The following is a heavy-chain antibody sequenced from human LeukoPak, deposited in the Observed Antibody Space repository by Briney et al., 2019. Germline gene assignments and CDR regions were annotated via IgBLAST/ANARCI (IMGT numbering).Heavy chain of an antibody. V-gene: IGHV1-46*04. CDR1: RHTFISYY. J-gene: IGHJ3*02. D-gene: IGHD4-11*01. CDR2: INPSGGST. CDR3: AIAVNSDASDI. Sequence: GASVKVSCKASRHTFISYYMHWVRQAPGQGLEWMGIINPSGGSTSYAQKLQGRVTMTRDTSTSTVYMELSSLRSEDTAVYYCAIAVNSDASDIWGQGTMVTVSS.